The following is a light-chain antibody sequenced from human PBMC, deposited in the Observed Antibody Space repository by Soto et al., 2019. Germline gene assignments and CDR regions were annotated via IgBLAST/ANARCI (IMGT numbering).Light chain of an antibody. V-gene: IGKV1-5*03. CDR1: QSISSW. CDR3: QQYTSYWT. J-gene: IGKJ1*01. CDR2: KAS. Sequence: DIQMTQSPSTLSASVGDRVTITCRASQSISSWLAWYQQKPGKAPKLLIYKASSLESGVPSRFSGSGSGTEFTLTISSLQPDDFATYYCQQYTSYWTFGQGTNVDIK.